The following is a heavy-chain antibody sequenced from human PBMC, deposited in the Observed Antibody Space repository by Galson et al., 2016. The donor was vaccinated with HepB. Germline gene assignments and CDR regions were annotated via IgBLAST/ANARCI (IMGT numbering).Heavy chain of an antibody. CDR2: INQDGSEK. Sequence: SLRLSCAASGFTFNFYLMSWVRQAPGKGLEWVANINQDGSEKSYMGSVKGRFTISRDNAKNVLYLQMNSLRAEDTAVYYCAKNFGDYVGDTFDMWGQGTMVTVSS. D-gene: IGHD4-17*01. CDR1: GFTFNFYL. CDR3: AKNFGDYVGDTFDM. J-gene: IGHJ3*02. V-gene: IGHV3-7*01.